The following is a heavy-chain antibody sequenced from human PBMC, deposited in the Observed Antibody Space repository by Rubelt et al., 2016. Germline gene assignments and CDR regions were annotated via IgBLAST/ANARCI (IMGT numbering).Heavy chain of an antibody. CDR2: ISGSGGSA. J-gene: IGHJ4*02. CDR3: AKATVTTTNFDY. D-gene: IGHD4-17*01. CDR1: GFPFSRYA. Sequence: EVQLLESGGGLVQPGGSLRLSCAASGFPFSRYAMSWVRQAPGKGLEWVSAISGSGGSAYYADSAKGRLTIPRDNSKNTLYLLRNGLRAEDTAVYYCAKATVTTTNFDYWGQGTLVTVSS. V-gene: IGHV3-23*01.